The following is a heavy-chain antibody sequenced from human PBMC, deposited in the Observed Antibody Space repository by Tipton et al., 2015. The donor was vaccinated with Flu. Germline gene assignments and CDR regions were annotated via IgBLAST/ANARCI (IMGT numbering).Heavy chain of an antibody. D-gene: IGHD2-2*01. J-gene: IGHJ6*03. CDR3: ARITSSETFYYYMDV. Sequence: TLSLTCTVPGGSISSYYWSWIRQPPGKGLEWIGYIYYSGSTNYNPSLKSRVTISVDTSKNQFSLNLSSVTAADTAVYYCARITSSETFYYYMDVWGKGTTVTVSS. V-gene: IGHV4-59*01. CDR1: GGSISSYY. CDR2: IYYSGST.